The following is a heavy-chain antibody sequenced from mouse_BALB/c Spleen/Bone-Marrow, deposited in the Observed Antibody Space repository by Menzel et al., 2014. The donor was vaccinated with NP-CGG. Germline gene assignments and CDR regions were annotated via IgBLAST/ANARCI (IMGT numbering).Heavy chain of an antibody. D-gene: IGHD1-2*01. J-gene: IGHJ2*01. CDR2: IYPGDSDT. CDR1: GYIFTSYW. CDR3: TRRTATLDY. Sequence: VQLQQSGTVLARPGASVKMSCKASGYIFTSYWIHWVKQRPGQGLEWIGAIYPGDSDTSFNQKFKDKAKLTAVTSASTAYMELSSLTNEDSAVYYCTRRTATLDYWGQGTTLTVSS. V-gene: IGHV1-5*01.